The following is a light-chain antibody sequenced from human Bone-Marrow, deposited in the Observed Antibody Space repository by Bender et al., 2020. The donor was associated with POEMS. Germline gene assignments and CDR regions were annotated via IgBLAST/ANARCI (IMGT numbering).Light chain of an antibody. J-gene: IGLJ3*02. CDR1: VLPKQY. CDR3: QSIDSSGTWV. V-gene: IGLV3-25*03. Sequence: SSELTQPPSLSVSPGQTARLTCSGDVLPKQYTHWYQQKPGQAPVVVIYKDTERPSGIPERFSGSSSGTTVSLTISGVQAEDEADYYCQSIDSSGTWVFGGGTKLTVI. CDR2: KDT.